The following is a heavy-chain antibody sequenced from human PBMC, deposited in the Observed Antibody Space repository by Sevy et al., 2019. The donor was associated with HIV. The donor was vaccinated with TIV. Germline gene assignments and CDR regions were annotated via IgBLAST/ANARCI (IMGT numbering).Heavy chain of an antibody. CDR2: IHYSGRT. CDR1: GGSISSHSYY. CDR3: ARDHGYSNGWFPYYYYYGMDV. J-gene: IGHJ6*02. V-gene: IGHV4-31*03. D-gene: IGHD6-19*01. Sequence: SETLSLTCSVSGGSISSHSYYWTWIRQHPGKGLEWIGYIHYSGRTYYNPSLKSRVTISLDTSKNQFSLRLRPVTAADTAVYYCARDHGYSNGWFPYYYYYGMDVWGPGTTVTVSS.